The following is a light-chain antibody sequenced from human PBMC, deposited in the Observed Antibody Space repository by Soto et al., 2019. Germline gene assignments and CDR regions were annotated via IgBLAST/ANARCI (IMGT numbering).Light chain of an antibody. CDR2: EVS. CDR3: SSYTSSSTLYV. Sequence: QSALTQPASVSGSPGQSITISCTGTSSDVGGYHYVSWYQQHPGKAPKLMIFEVSSRPSGVSYRFSGSKSGNTASLTISGLQAEDEADYYCSSYTSSSTLYVFGSGTKVTVL. V-gene: IGLV2-14*01. CDR1: SSDVGGYHY. J-gene: IGLJ1*01.